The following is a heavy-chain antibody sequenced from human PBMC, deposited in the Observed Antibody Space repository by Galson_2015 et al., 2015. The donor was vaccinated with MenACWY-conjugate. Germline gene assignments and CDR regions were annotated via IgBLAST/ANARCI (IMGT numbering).Heavy chain of an antibody. Sequence: SLRLSCAASGFTFSSYAMSWVRQAPGKGLEWVSAISGSGGSTYYADSVKGRFTISRDNSKNTLYLQMNSLRAEDTAVYYCAKVSAVGGWFDPWGQGTLVTVSS. CDR3: AKVSAVGGWFDP. CDR2: ISGSGGST. CDR1: GFTFSSYA. D-gene: IGHD1-26*01. V-gene: IGHV3-23*01. J-gene: IGHJ5*02.